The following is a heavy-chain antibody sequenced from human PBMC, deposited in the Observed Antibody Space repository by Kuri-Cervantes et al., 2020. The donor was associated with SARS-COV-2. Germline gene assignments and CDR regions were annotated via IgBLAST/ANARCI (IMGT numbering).Heavy chain of an antibody. Sequence: SETLSLTCTVSGGSISSHYWSWIRQPPGKGLEWIGYIYYSGSTNYNPSLKSRVTISVDTSKNQFSLKLSSVTAADTAVYYCARRAAAAGINYWGQGTLVTVSS. CDR1: GGSISSHY. D-gene: IGHD6-13*01. CDR2: IYYSGST. J-gene: IGHJ4*02. CDR3: ARRAAAAGINY. V-gene: IGHV4-59*11.